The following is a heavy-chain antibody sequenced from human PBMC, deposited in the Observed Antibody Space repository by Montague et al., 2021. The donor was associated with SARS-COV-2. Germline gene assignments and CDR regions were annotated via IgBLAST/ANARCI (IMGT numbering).Heavy chain of an antibody. CDR1: GFAFGNFW. D-gene: IGHD3-10*01. V-gene: IGHV3-7*01. CDR2: IKQDAGEK. Sequence: SLRLSCAASGFAFGNFWMSWIRQAPGKGLEWVANIKQDAGEKYYGESVQGRFTISRDNAKKSLYLQMNSLRVEDTAVYYCATAGSGIYYYYKYGMDVWGQGTTVTVS. J-gene: IGHJ6*02. CDR3: ATAGSGIYYYYKYGMDV.